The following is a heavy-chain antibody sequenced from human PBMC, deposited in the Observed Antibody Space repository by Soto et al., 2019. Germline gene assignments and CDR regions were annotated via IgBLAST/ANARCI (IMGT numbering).Heavy chain of an antibody. D-gene: IGHD1-26*01. V-gene: IGHV4-31*03. J-gene: IGHJ4*02. Sequence: QVQLQESGPGLVKPSQTLSLTCTVSGGSISSGGYYWSWIRQHPGKGLEWIGYIYYSGSTYYNPSLKRRVTISVDTSKNQFSLKLSSVTAADTAVYYCARAGGSGSHTSMNYFDYWGQGTLVTVSS. CDR1: GGSISSGGYY. CDR2: IYYSGST. CDR3: ARAGGSGSHTSMNYFDY.